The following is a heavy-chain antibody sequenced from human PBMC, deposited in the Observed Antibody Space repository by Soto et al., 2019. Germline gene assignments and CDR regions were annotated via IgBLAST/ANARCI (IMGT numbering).Heavy chain of an antibody. CDR3: AKEYLDALLWFGELFKIEGRFDP. CDR1: GFTFSSYA. J-gene: IGHJ5*02. Sequence: GGSLRLSCAASGFTFSSYAMSWVRQAPGKGLEWVSAISGSGGSTYYADSVKGRFTISRDNSKNTLYLQMNSLRAEETAVYYCAKEYLDALLWFGELFKIEGRFDPWGQGTLVTVSS. V-gene: IGHV3-23*01. CDR2: ISGSGGST. D-gene: IGHD3-10*01.